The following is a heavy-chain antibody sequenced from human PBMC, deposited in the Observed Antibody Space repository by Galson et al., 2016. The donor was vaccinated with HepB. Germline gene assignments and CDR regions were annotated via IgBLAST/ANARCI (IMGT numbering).Heavy chain of an antibody. CDR2: ISWNSGSI. CDR1: GFTFYDYA. J-gene: IGHJ5*02. Sequence: SLRLSCAASGFTFYDYAMHWVRQAPGKGLEWVSGISWNSGSIGYADSVKGRFTISRDNAKNSLYLQMNSLRAEDTALYYCAKLRVPITIFGVVIIGGWFDPWGQGTLVTVSS. V-gene: IGHV3-9*01. D-gene: IGHD3-3*01. CDR3: AKLRVPITIFGVVIIGGWFDP.